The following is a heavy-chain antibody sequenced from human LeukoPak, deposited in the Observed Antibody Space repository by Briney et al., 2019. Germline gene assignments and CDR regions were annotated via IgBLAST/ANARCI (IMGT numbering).Heavy chain of an antibody. CDR1: GYSFTDYY. CDR2: INPKSGRT. V-gene: IGHV1-2*02. D-gene: IGHD3-3*01. CDR3: ARADFVDAGPYLIGP. J-gene: IGHJ5*02. Sequence: ASVRVSCKTSGYSFTDYYIHWVRQAPGQGLEWMGWINPKSGRTSSARKFQGRVTMTRDPSISTVYMDMAWLTSDDPAIYFCARADFVDAGPYLIGPWGQGTLVTVSS.